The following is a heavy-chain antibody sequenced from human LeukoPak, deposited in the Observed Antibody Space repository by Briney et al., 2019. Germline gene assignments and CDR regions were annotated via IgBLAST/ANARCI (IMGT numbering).Heavy chain of an antibody. CDR1: GYTSTNYG. D-gene: IGHD3-22*01. J-gene: IGHJ6*02. CDR3: ARDSYYYDSSGYYAGYYYYYGMDV. Sequence: GASVKVSCKASGYTSTNYGITWVRQAPGQGLEWMGWISTYNGNTNYAQKLQGRVTMTTDTSTSTAYMELRSLRSDDTAVYYCARDSYYYDSSGYYAGYYYYYGMDVWGQGTTVTVSS. CDR2: ISTYNGNT. V-gene: IGHV1-18*01.